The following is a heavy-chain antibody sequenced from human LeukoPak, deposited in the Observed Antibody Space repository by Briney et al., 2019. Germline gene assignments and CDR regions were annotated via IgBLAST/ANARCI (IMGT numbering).Heavy chain of an antibody. J-gene: IGHJ4*02. CDR3: ARVGSGCFDY. CDR1: GGSISSYY. CDR2: IYYSGNT. Sequence: KPSETLSLTCTVSGGSISSYYWSWIRQPPGKGLEWIGYIYYSGNTNCNPSLKSRVTISIDTSKNQSSLKLSSVTAADTAVYYCARVGSGCFDYWGQGTRVTVSS. D-gene: IGHD1-26*01. V-gene: IGHV4-59*01.